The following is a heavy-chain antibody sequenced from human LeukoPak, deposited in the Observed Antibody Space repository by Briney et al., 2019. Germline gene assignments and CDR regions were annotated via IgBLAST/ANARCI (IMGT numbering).Heavy chain of an antibody. D-gene: IGHD2-2*01. CDR3: ARAGKLVVVVPAAKNYGMDV. J-gene: IGHJ6*02. V-gene: IGHV4-30-2*01. CDR2: IYHSGST. Sequence: SETLSLTCAVPGGSISSGGYSWSWIRQPPGKGLEWIGYIYHSGSTYYNPSLKSRVTISVDRSKNQFSLKLSSVTAADTAVYYCARAGKLVVVVPAAKNYGMDVWGQGTTVTVSS. CDR1: GGSISSGGYS.